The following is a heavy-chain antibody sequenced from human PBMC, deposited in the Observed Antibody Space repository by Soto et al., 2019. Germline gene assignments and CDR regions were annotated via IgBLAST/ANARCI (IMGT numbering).Heavy chain of an antibody. V-gene: IGHV1-8*01. CDR1: GYTFTSYD. D-gene: IGHD3-22*01. Sequence: QVQLVQSGAEVKKPEASVKVSCKASGYTFTSYDINWVRQATGQGLEWMGWMNPNSGNTGYAQKFQGRVTMTRSTAISTAYMELSSLRSEDTAVYYCARGGYYYDSSAYYRPFDYWGQGTLVTVSS. J-gene: IGHJ4*02. CDR2: MNPNSGNT. CDR3: ARGGYYYDSSAYYRPFDY.